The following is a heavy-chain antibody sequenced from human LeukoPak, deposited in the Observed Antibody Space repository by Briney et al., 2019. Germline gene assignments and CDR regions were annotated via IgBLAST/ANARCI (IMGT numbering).Heavy chain of an antibody. CDR3: ARDGVDYQNWFDP. CDR1: GFTFSRYW. D-gene: IGHD3-16*01. Sequence: GGSLRLSCAASGFTFSRYWMIWVRQAPGKGLEYVSHMNVDGSAINYAGSVKGRFTISRDNAKNTLFLHIDSLRPEDTAVYYCARDGVDYQNWFDPWGQGTLVTVSS. CDR2: MNVDGSAI. J-gene: IGHJ5*02. V-gene: IGHV3-74*01.